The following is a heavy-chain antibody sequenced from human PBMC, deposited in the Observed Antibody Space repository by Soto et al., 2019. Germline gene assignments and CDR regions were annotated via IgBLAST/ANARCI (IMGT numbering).Heavy chain of an antibody. CDR2: IHYGGST. D-gene: IGHD3-9*01. J-gene: IGHJ4*02. Sequence: QVQLQESGPGLVKPSGTLSLTCVVSGGSISTDNWWNWVRQPPGKGLEWIGEIHYGGSTSYNPSLKSRAPLSGARPNIKAPLGLGSVPAADTAVYYCASRADCIGPTGYSGGGGDYWGQGTLVTVSS. CDR1: GGSISTDNW. V-gene: IGHV4-4*02. CDR3: ASRADCIGPTGYSGGGGDY.